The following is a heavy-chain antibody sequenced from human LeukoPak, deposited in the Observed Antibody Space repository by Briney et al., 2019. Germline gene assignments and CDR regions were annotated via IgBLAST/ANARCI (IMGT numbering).Heavy chain of an antibody. CDR3: AKDSGAFWSGYYSLFDY. D-gene: IGHD3-3*01. J-gene: IGHJ4*02. CDR2: ISGSGGST. CDR1: GFTFSSYA. Sequence: GGSLRLSCAGSGFTFSSYAMSWVRQAPGKGLEWVSAISGSGGSTYYADSVKGRFTISRDNSKNTLYLQMNSLRAEDTAVYYCAKDSGAFWSGYYSLFDYWGQGTLVTVSS. V-gene: IGHV3-23*01.